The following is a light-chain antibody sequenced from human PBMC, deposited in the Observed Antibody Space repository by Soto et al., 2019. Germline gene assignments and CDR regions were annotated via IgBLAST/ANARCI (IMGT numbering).Light chain of an antibody. Sequence: QSALTKPASVNGSPGQSITISCTGTSSDVGGYNYVSWYQQHPGKAPKLMIYDVGNRPSGVSNRFSGSKSGNTASLTISGLQAEDEADYYCSSYTSSSTLGVFGTGTKVTVL. V-gene: IGLV2-14*01. CDR2: DVG. CDR3: SSYTSSSTLGV. CDR1: SSDVGGYNY. J-gene: IGLJ1*01.